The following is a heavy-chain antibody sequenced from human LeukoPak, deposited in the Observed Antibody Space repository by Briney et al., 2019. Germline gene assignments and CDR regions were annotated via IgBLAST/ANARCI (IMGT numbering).Heavy chain of an antibody. D-gene: IGHD1-26*01. V-gene: IGHV3-53*01. CDR1: GFTVSSNY. Sequence: GSLRLSCAASGFTVSSNYMSWVRQAPGKGLEWVSVIYSGGSTYYADSVKGRFTISRDNSKNTLYLQMNSLRAEDTAVYYCASEPLGSYPPNDYWGQGTLVTVSS. CDR3: ASEPLGSYPPNDY. CDR2: IYSGGST. J-gene: IGHJ4*02.